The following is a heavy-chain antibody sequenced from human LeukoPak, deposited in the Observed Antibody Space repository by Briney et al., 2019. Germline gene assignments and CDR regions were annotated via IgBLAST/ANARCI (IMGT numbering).Heavy chain of an antibody. CDR2: IIPIFGTA. Sequence: GASVKVSCKASGGTFSSYAISWVRQAPGQGLEWMGGIIPIFGTANYAQKFQGRVTITADESTSTAYMELSSLRSEDTAVYYCARVLVVVVTRWDPVGAFDIWGQGTMVTVSS. CDR3: ARVLVVVVTRWDPVGAFDI. J-gene: IGHJ3*02. V-gene: IGHV1-69*13. D-gene: IGHD3-22*01. CDR1: GGTFSSYA.